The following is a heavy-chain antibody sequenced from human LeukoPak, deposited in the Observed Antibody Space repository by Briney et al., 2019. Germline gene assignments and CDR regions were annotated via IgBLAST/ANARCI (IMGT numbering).Heavy chain of an antibody. CDR1: GGSISSSNW. Sequence: SETLSLTCAVSGGSISSSNWWSWVRQPPGKGLEWIGEIDHSGSTTYNPSLKSRITMSVDTSKNQFSLKLSSVTAADTAVYYCARAPRSIAARSRSFDPWGQGTLVTVSS. J-gene: IGHJ5*02. D-gene: IGHD6-6*01. CDR3: ARAPRSIAARSRSFDP. V-gene: IGHV4-4*02. CDR2: IDHSGST.